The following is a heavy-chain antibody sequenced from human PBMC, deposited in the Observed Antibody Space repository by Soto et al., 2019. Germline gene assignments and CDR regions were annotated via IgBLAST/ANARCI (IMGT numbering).Heavy chain of an antibody. Sequence: ASVKVSCKASGYAFTSYYMHWVRQAPGQGLEWMGIINPSGGSTSYAQKFQGRVTMTRDTSTSTVYMELSSLRSEDTAVYYCARSELSDYYYYYGMDVWGQGTTVTVSS. D-gene: IGHD1-26*01. CDR1: GYAFTSYY. CDR3: ARSELSDYYYYYGMDV. V-gene: IGHV1-46*01. J-gene: IGHJ6*02. CDR2: INPSGGST.